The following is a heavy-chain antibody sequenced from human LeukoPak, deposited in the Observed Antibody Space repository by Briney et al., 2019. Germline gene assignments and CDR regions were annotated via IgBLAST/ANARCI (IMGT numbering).Heavy chain of an antibody. CDR1: GYTFTCYY. V-gene: IGHV1-2*02. D-gene: IGHD6-6*01. J-gene: IGHJ5*02. Sequence: ASVKVSCKASGYTFTCYYMHWVRQAPGQGLEWIGWINPNSGGTNYAQKFQGRVTMTRDTSISTAYMELSRLRSDDTAVYYCARPSSDFEYSSSSWGHWFDPWGQGTLVTVSS. CDR3: ARPSSDFEYSSSSWGHWFDP. CDR2: INPNSGGT.